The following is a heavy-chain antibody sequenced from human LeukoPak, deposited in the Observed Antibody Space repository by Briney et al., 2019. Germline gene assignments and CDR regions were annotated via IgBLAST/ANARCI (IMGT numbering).Heavy chain of an antibody. CDR2: IYSGGNT. D-gene: IGHD7-27*01. CDR1: GSTTVTNY. CDR3: ASNGGNSGIFLQLDY. V-gene: IGHV3-66*02. Sequence: PGGPWRSPCPAPGSTTVTNYQGWSRRAPGKGLEGVSVIYSGGNTYSADSVKGRFTISRDNSKNTLYLQMNSLRVEDTAVYYCASNGGNSGIFLQLDYWGQGTLVTVSS. J-gene: IGHJ4*02.